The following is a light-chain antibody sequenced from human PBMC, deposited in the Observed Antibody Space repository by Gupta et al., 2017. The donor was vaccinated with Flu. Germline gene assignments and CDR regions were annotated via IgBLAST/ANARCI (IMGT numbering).Light chain of an antibody. CDR3: CSYAGSSTFVV. Sequence: ITISCTGTSSDVGSYNLVSLYQQHPGKAPKLMIYEGSKRPSGVSNRFSGSKSGNTASLTISGLQAEDEADYYCCSYAGSSTFVVFGGGTKLTVL. CDR2: EGS. J-gene: IGLJ2*01. CDR1: SSDVGSYNL. V-gene: IGLV2-23*03.